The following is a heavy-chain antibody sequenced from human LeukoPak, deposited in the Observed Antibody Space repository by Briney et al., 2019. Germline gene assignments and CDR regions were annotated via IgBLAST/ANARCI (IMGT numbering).Heavy chain of an antibody. J-gene: IGHJ3*02. D-gene: IGHD3-22*01. CDR3: AKGRYYYDSNVAHDAFDI. Sequence: GGSLRLSCAASGFTFSSYGMHWVRQAPGKGLEWVAVISYDGSNKYYADSVKGRFTISRDNSKNTLYLQMNSLRAEDTAVYYCAKGRYYYDSNVAHDAFDIWGQGTMVTVSS. CDR2: ISYDGSNK. CDR1: GFTFSSYG. V-gene: IGHV3-30*18.